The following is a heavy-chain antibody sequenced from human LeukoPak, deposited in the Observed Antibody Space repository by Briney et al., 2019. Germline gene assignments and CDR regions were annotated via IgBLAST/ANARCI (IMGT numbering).Heavy chain of an antibody. CDR2: INPNSGDT. CDR1: GYTFTGYH. J-gene: IGHJ4*02. CDR3: ARDYCSSTSCLFDY. D-gene: IGHD2-2*01. Sequence: ASVKVSCRASGYTFTGYHMHWVRQAPGQGLEWMGRINPNSGDTNYAQKFQGRVTMTRDTSISTAYMELSRLRSDDTAVYYCARDYCSSTSCLFDYWGQGTLVTVSS. V-gene: IGHV1-2*06.